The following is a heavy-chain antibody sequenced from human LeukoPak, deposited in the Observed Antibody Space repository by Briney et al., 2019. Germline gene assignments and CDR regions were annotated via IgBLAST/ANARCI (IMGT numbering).Heavy chain of an antibody. CDR3: ARGGYCYGFRFAFDM. CDR2: INPNSGGT. D-gene: IGHD5-18*01. CDR1: GYTFTGYY. Sequence: ASVKVSCKASGYTFTGYYMHWVRQAPGQGLEWMGWINPNSGGTNYAQAFQGRVAMTRDTSISTAYMEVSRLRSDDTAVYYCARGGYCYGFRFAFDMWGQGTMVTVSS. V-gene: IGHV1-2*02. J-gene: IGHJ3*02.